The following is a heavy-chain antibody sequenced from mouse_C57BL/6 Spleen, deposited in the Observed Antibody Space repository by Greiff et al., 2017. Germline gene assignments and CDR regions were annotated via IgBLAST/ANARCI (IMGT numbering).Heavy chain of an antibody. V-gene: IGHV1-69*01. CDR1: GYTFTSSW. CDR3: ARPSYDSSYDY. Sequence: QVQLQQSGAELVMPGASVKLSCKASGYTFTSSWMHWVKQRPGQGLEWIGEIDPSDSYTNYNQKFKGKSTMPVDKSSSTAYMPLSSLTSADFAVYYCARPSYDSSYDYWGQGTTLTVSS. J-gene: IGHJ2*01. CDR2: IDPSDSYT. D-gene: IGHD1-1*01.